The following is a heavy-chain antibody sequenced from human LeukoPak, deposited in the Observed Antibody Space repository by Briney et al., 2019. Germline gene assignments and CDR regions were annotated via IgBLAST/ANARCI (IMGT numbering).Heavy chain of an antibody. V-gene: IGHV3-30*03. J-gene: IGHJ4*02. CDR3: ATHCSSTSCYADY. Sequence: GGSLRLSCADSGFTFSSYGMHWIRQAPGEGLEWVAVISYDGSNKYYADSVKGRFTISRDNSKNTLYLQMNSLRAEDTAVYYCATHCSSTSCYADYWGQGTLVTVSS. D-gene: IGHD2-2*01. CDR2: ISYDGSNK. CDR1: GFTFSSYG.